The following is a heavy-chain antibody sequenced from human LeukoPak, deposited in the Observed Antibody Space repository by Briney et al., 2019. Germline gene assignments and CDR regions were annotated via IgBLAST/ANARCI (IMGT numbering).Heavy chain of an antibody. J-gene: IGHJ4*02. CDR3: TRDTGCSGGACYSFYDY. V-gene: IGHV3-7*01. Sequence: GGSLRLSCAASGFTFSSYWMTWVRQAPGQGLEWVANIKEDGSAKYHVDSVKGRFTISRGNAKNSLYLQMNSLRVEDTAVYYCTRDTGCSGGACYSFYDYWGQGTPVTVSS. D-gene: IGHD2-21*01. CDR2: IKEDGSAK. CDR1: GFTFSSYW.